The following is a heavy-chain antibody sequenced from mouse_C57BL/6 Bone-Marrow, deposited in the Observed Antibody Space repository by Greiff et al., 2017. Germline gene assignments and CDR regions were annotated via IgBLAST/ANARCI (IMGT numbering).Heavy chain of an antibody. CDR1: GYTFTSYW. D-gene: IGHD1-1*01. CDR2: IDPSDSYT. Sequence: VQLQQPGAELVKPGASVKLSCKASGYTFTSYWMQWVKQRPGQGLEWIGEIDPSDSYTTYNQKFKGKATLTVDTSSSTAYMQLSSLTTEDSAIYSCARYYYGSFYAMDYWGQGTSVTVSS. J-gene: IGHJ4*01. CDR3: ARYYYGSFYAMDY. V-gene: IGHV1-50*01.